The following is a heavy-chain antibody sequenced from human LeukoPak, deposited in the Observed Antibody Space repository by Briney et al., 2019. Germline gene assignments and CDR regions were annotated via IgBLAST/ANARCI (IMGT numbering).Heavy chain of an antibody. Sequence: PSETLSLTCTVSGGSISSSSYYWGWIRQPPGKGLEWIGSIYYSGSTYYNPSLKSRVTISVDTSKNQFSLKLSSVTAADTAVYYCARRGVGATVLVHYYYMDVWGKGTTVTISS. CDR3: ARRGVGATVLVHYYYMDV. D-gene: IGHD1-26*01. J-gene: IGHJ6*03. CDR1: GGSISSSSYY. CDR2: IYYSGST. V-gene: IGHV4-39*01.